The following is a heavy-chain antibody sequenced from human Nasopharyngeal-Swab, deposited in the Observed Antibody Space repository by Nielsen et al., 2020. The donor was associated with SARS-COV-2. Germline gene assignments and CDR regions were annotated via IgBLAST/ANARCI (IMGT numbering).Heavy chain of an antibody. CDR3: VRSSSWYYFDY. Sequence: SETRSLTCTASGDSIAYSTFYWGWNRQPPGKGLEWIGNIYYNGNTYQNPSLKSRLTISVDKSKNQFSLQLSSVTAADTAVYYCVRSSSWYYFDYWAQGTQVTVSS. J-gene: IGHJ4*02. CDR1: GDSIAYSTFY. CDR2: IYYNGNT. V-gene: IGHV4-39*01. D-gene: IGHD6-13*01.